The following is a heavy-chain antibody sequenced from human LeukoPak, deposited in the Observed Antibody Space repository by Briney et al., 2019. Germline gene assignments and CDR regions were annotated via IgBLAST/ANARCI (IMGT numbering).Heavy chain of an antibody. CDR2: INPSGGST. V-gene: IGHV1-46*01. J-gene: IGHJ4*02. CDR3: ATYGSGSYEFDYSFDY. CDR1: GYTFTSYY. D-gene: IGHD3-10*01. Sequence: ASVKVSCKASGYTFTSYYMHWVRQAPGQGLEWMGIINPSGGSTNYAQKFQGRVTITADESTSTAYMELSSLRSEDTAVYYCATYGSGSYEFDYSFDYWGQGTLVTVSS.